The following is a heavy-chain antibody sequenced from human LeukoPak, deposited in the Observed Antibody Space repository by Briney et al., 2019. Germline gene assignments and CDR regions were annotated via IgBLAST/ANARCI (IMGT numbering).Heavy chain of an antibody. J-gene: IGHJ4*02. CDR2: IDPSDGST. CDR1: GYTFTSYY. Sequence: ASVKVSCKASGYTFTSYYMHWVRQAPGQGLEWMGIIDPSDGSTIYAQKFQGRVTMTRDMSTSTVYMQLSSLTSEDTAIYYRARGGHGTSVAVAGTGDFWGQGTLVTVSS. V-gene: IGHV1-46*01. CDR3: ARGGHGTSVAVAGTGDF. D-gene: IGHD6-19*01.